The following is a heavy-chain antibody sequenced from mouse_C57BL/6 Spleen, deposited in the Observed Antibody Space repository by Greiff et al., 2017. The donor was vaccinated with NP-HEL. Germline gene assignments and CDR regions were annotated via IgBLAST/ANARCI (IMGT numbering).Heavy chain of an antibody. D-gene: IGHD2-3*01. V-gene: IGHV1-26*01. CDR2: INPNNGGT. Sequence: EVKLQQSGPELVKPGASVKISCKASGYTFTDYYMNWVKQSHGKSLEWIGDINPNNGGTSYNQKFKGKATLTVDKSSSTAYMELRSLTSEDSAVYYCARRDDGYFFAYWGQGTLVTVSA. CDR1: GYTFTDYY. CDR3: ARRDDGYFFAY. J-gene: IGHJ3*01.